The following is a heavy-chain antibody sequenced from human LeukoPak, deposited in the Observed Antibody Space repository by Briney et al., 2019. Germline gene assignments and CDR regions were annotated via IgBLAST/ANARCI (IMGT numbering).Heavy chain of an antibody. CDR1: GFTFSSYA. V-gene: IGHV3-23*01. Sequence: GGSLRLSCAASGFTFSSYAMSWVRQAPGKGLEWVSGISGSGDNTYYADSVKGRFTISRDNSKNTLHVQVNSLGTEDTAAYYCAKGSYYDSSGSFYFDYWGQGTLVTVSS. CDR2: ISGSGDNT. CDR3: AKGSYYDSSGSFYFDY. J-gene: IGHJ4*02. D-gene: IGHD3-22*01.